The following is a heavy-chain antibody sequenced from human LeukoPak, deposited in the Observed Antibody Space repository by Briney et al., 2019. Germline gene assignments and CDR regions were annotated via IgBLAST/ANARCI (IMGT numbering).Heavy chain of an antibody. V-gene: IGHV4-39*07. D-gene: IGHD1-26*01. J-gene: IGHJ4*02. Sequence: SETLSLTCSVSGGSISTSSYYWGWIRQPPGKGLEWIGEVYHSGSTNYNPSLKSRVTISVDKSKNQFSLKLSSVTAADTAVYYCAREAGRGVGATMLDYWGQGTLVTVSS. CDR2: VYHSGST. CDR1: GGSISTSSYY. CDR3: AREAGRGVGATMLDY.